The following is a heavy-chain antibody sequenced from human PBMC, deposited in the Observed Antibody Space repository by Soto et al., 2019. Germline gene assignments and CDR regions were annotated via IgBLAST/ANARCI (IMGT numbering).Heavy chain of an antibody. CDR2: ISGSGGST. J-gene: IGHJ4*02. Sequence: GGSLRLSCAASGFTFSSYAMSWVRQAPGKGLEWVSAISGSGGSTYYADSVKGRFTISRDNSKNTLYLQMNSLRAEDTAVYYFAKDGTMIVVVPCFDYWGQGTLVTVSS. V-gene: IGHV3-23*01. D-gene: IGHD3-22*01. CDR1: GFTFSSYA. CDR3: AKDGTMIVVVPCFDY.